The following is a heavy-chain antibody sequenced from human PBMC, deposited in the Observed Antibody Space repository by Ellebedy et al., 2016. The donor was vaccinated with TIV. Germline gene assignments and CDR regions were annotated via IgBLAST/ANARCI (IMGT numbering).Heavy chain of an antibody. J-gene: IGHJ3*02. CDR1: GGSISSGAYY. D-gene: IGHD4-11*01. Sequence: SETLSLXXTVSGGSISSGAYYLSWIRQFPGKGLEWMGYIYFSGYTSYNPPVESRLTISLDKSKNQISLNLTSVTAADTALYYCATDSRGGWQGAFNIWGQGTPVTVSS. CDR2: IYFSGYT. CDR3: ATDSRGGWQGAFNI. V-gene: IGHV4-31*03.